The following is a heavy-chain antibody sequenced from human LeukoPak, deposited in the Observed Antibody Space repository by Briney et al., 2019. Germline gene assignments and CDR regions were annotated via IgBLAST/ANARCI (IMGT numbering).Heavy chain of an antibody. CDR3: ARGGDYDFWSGYSYYFDY. D-gene: IGHD3-3*01. Sequence: GGSLRLSCAASGFTFSSYEMNWVRQAPGKGLEWVSYISSSGSTIYYADSVKGRFTISRDNAKNSLYLQMNSLRAEDTAVYYCARGGDYDFWSGYSYYFDYWGQGTLVTVSS. CDR1: GFTFSSYE. V-gene: IGHV3-48*03. CDR2: ISSSGSTI. J-gene: IGHJ4*02.